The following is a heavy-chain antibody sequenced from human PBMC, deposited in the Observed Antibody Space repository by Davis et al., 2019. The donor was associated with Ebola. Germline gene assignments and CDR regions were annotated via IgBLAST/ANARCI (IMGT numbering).Heavy chain of an antibody. CDR2: IIPILGIA. V-gene: IGHV1-69*04. CDR3: ARDLGTVVTPGDY. J-gene: IGHJ4*02. Sequence: SVQVSCKASGGTFSSYAISWVRPAPGQGLEWMGRIIPILGIANYAQKFQGRVTITADKSTSTAYMELSSLRSEDTAVYYCARDLGTVVTPGDYWGQGTLVTVSS. D-gene: IGHD4-23*01. CDR1: GGTFSSYA.